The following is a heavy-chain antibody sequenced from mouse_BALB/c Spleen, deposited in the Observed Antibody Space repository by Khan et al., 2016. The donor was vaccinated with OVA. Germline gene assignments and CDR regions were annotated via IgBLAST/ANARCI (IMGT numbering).Heavy chain of an antibody. CDR3: TRSQGNFLCAY. J-gene: IGHJ3*01. Sequence: QIQLVQSGPELKKPGETVKISCKASGYSLTDYGLNWVKQAPGKDLKWMGWINTYTGEPTFADDFKGRFAFSLETSASTAYLQIINLKDEDTSTYFCTRSQGNFLCAYWGQGTLVTVSA. CDR2: INTYTGEP. CDR1: GYSLTDYG. V-gene: IGHV9-3-1*01. D-gene: IGHD2-1*01.